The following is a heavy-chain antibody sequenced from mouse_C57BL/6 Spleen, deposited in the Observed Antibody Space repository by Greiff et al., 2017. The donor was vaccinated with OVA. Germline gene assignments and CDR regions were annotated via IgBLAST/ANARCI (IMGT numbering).Heavy chain of an antibody. CDR1: GYTFTSYG. J-gene: IGHJ1*03. Sequence: LEESGAELARPGASVKLSCKASGYTFTSYGISWVKQRTGQGLEWIGEIYPRSGNTYYNEKFKGKATLTADKSSSTAYMELRSLTSEDSAVYFCARGDYDAYWYFDVWGTGTTVTVSS. D-gene: IGHD2-4*01. V-gene: IGHV1-81*01. CDR3: ARGDYDAYWYFDV. CDR2: IYPRSGNT.